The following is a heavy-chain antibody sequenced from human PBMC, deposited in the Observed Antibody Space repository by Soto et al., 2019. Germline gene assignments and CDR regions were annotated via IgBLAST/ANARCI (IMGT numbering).Heavy chain of an antibody. V-gene: IGHV1-69*01. J-gene: IGHJ4*02. CDR2: ITPLFETT. CDR3: ARGSGGYFDD. CDR1: GVTVNRFA. Sequence: QVQLVQSGPEVKKPGTSVKVSCKASGVTVNRFAVTWVRQAPGQGFQWLGGITPLFETTNHVQNFKGRAPITAAESPTTSYLEMRRLASEDTAVYYCARGSGGYFDDWGQGTLVIVSS. D-gene: IGHD2-15*01.